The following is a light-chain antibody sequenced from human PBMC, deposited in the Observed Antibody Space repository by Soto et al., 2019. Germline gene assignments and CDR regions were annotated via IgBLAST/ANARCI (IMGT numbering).Light chain of an antibody. CDR2: GAS. Sequence: EIVLTQSPGTLSLSPGERATLSCRASQSVSSSYLAWYQQKPGQAPRLLIYGASSRATGIPDRFSGSGSGTDFTLTISILEAEDVAVYCCQQYGSSPRTFGQGTKVEIK. CDR1: QSVSSSY. V-gene: IGKV3-20*01. CDR3: QQYGSSPRT. J-gene: IGKJ1*01.